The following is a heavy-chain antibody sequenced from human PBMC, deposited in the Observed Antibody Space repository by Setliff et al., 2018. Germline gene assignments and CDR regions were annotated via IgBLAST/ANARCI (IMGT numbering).Heavy chain of an antibody. CDR2: MYHSGNT. J-gene: IGHJ5*02. Sequence: TETLSLTCAVYGGSFSGYYWSWIRQPPGKGLEWIGEMYHSGNTYYNPSLKSRLTISVDTSKNQFSLKLSSVTAADTAVYYCARFRRGVALGWFDPWGQGTLVTVSS. D-gene: IGHD3-10*01. CDR3: ARFRRGVALGWFDP. CDR1: GGSFSGYY. V-gene: IGHV4-34*01.